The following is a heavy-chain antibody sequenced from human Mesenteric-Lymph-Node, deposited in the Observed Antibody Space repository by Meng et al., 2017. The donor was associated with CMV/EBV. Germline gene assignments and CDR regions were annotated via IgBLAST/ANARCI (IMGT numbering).Heavy chain of an antibody. D-gene: IGHD3-10*01. CDR1: CGAISSSGHY. CDR2: IFYSGSA. J-gene: IGHJ5*02. Sequence: SGQRLVHPSENLSLKCPVSCGAISSSGHYWGWIRQPRGKGLEWIGSIFYSGSAHYNPALESRVTISIDKSKNEFFLNLGSVTAADTAMYFCARDTLTYSYGPGWIDPWGQGTLVTVSS. CDR3: ARDTLTYSYGPGWIDP. V-gene: IGHV4-39*02.